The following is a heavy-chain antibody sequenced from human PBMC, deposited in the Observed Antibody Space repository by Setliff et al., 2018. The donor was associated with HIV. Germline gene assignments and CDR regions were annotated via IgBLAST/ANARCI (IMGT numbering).Heavy chain of an antibody. CDR3: AREIPYSYGGSGHPL. Sequence: PSETLSLTCSVSGGSINSSNYYWGWIRQPPGKGLEWIGNIYYSGSTNYNSSLKSRVTISIDTSKNQFSLTVSSVTAADTAVYYCAREIPYSYGGSGHPLWGQGTLVTVSS. CDR2: IYYSGST. J-gene: IGHJ4*02. D-gene: IGHD3-22*01. V-gene: IGHV4-39*07. CDR1: GGSINSSNYY.